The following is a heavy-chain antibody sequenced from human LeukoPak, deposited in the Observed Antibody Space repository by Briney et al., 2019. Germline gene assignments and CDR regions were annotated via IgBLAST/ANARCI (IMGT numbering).Heavy chain of an antibody. V-gene: IGHV5-51*01. CDR1: GYSFSNYY. CDR2: IYPGDSDT. D-gene: IGHD3-3*01. J-gene: IGHJ4*02. CDR3: ARGSIYHDY. Sequence: GESLKISCKGSGYSFSNYYIAWVCQMPGKGLEWMGIIYPGDSDTTYSPSFQGQVTMSADKSISAAYLQWSSLKASDTAMYYCARGSIYHDYWGQGTLVTVSS.